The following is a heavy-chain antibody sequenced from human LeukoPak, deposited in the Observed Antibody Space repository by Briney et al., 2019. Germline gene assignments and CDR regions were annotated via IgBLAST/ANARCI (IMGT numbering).Heavy chain of an antibody. CDR1: GFSFSHYA. J-gene: IGHJ4*02. CDR3: AKSSYYDASGYHREFYFDS. V-gene: IGHV3-23*01. D-gene: IGHD3-22*01. CDR2: ISGSGGST. Sequence: GGSLKLSCVSSGFSFSHYAMSWVRQAPGKGLEWVSSISGSGGSTHYVDSVKGRFTISRDKTKNTLYLQMNSLRAEDTAVYYCAKSSYYDASGYHREFYFDSWGQGTLVTVSS.